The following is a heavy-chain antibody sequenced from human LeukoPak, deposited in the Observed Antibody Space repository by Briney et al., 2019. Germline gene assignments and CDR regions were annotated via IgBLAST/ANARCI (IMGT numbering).Heavy chain of an antibody. Sequence: GGSLRLSCAVSGFTISSYAMSWVRQAPGKGLEWVSAMSGSGGSTYYADSVKGRITISRDNSKNMLYLEMNSLRAEDTAVYYCAKVSAVGGFYYYGMDVWGQGTTVTVSS. CDR1: GFTISSYA. V-gene: IGHV3-23*01. CDR2: MSGSGGST. D-gene: IGHD6-19*01. J-gene: IGHJ6*02. CDR3: AKVSAVGGFYYYGMDV.